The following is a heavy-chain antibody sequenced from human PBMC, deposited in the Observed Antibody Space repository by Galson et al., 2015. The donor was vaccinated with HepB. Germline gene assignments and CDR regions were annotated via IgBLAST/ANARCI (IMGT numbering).Heavy chain of an antibody. CDR1: GDSVSSNSAA. V-gene: IGHV6-1*01. J-gene: IGHJ6*03. Sequence: CAISGDSVSSNSAAWNWIRQSPSRGLEWLGRTYYRSKWYNDYAVSVKSRITINPDTSKNQFSLQLNSVTPEDTAVYYCAREDIVVVPAAMGLFGYYYYMDVWGKGTTVTVSS. CDR2: TYYRSKWYN. CDR3: AREDIVVVPAAMGLFGYYYYMDV. D-gene: IGHD2-2*01.